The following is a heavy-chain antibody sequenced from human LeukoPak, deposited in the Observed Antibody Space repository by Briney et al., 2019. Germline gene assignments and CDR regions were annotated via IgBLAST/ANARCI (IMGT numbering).Heavy chain of an antibody. D-gene: IGHD6-19*01. CDR2: IIPILGIA. V-gene: IGHV1-69*04. Sequence: SVKVSCKASGGTLSSYAISWVRQAPGQGLEWMGRIIPILGIANYAQKFQGRVTITADKSTSTAYMELSSLRSEDTAVYYCARDSNGYSSGWSDYYYGMDVWGQGTTVTVSS. CDR1: GGTLSSYA. CDR3: ARDSNGYSSGWSDYYYGMDV. J-gene: IGHJ6*02.